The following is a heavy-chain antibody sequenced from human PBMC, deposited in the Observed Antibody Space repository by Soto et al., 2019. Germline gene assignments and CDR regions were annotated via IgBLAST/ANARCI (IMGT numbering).Heavy chain of an antibody. CDR2: INPSGGGT. J-gene: IGHJ5*02. CDR3: DRDTNTVQEYDTSGHLNWFDP. Sequence: GASVKVSCKASGYTFTTYYIHWVRQAPGQGLEWMGIINPSGGGTSYAQKFQGRVTMTRDASTSTVYMELSTLRSEDTAVYYCDRDTNTVQEYDTSGHLNWFDPWGQGNLVTVS. V-gene: IGHV1-46*03. CDR1: GYTFTTYY. D-gene: IGHD3-22*01.